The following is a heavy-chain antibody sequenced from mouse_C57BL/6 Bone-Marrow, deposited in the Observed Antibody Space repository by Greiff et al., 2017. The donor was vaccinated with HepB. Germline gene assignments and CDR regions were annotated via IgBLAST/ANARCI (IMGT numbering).Heavy chain of an antibody. D-gene: IGHD2-3*01. V-gene: IGHV1-64*01. CDR1: GYTFTSYW. Sequence: QVQLQQPGAELVKPGASVKLSCKASGYTFTSYWMHWVKQRPGQGLEWIGIIHPNSGSTNYNEKFKSKATLTVDKSSSTAYMQLSSLTSEDSAVYYCARGGWYYFDYWGQGTTLTVSS. CDR3: ARGGWYYFDY. J-gene: IGHJ2*01. CDR2: IHPNSGST.